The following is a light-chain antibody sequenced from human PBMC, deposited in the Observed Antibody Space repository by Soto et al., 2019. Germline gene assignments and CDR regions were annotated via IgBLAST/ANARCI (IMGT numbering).Light chain of an antibody. Sequence: DIQMTQSPSTLSASVGDRVTITCRASHSINNLLAWYQQKPGKAPKLLIYKASNLDIGVPSRFSGSGSGTEFTLTISSLQPDDFATYYCQQYDTYWTFGQGTKVEIK. J-gene: IGKJ1*01. CDR3: QQYDTYWT. CDR1: HSINNL. CDR2: KAS. V-gene: IGKV1-5*03.